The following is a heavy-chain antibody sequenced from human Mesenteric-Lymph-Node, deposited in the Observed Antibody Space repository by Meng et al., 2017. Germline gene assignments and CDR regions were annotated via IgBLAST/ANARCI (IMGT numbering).Heavy chain of an antibody. Sequence: ASVKVSCKASGYSFTNYYIHWVRQAPGQGLEYMGIIRPSGGRTSYAQRFQGRLTMTRDTSTSTVYMELSGLTSEDTAVYSCVSESPETYYFDFWGQGTLVTVSS. CDR3: VSESPETYYFDF. V-gene: IGHV1-46*01. D-gene: IGHD2-2*01. J-gene: IGHJ4*02. CDR1: GYSFTNYY. CDR2: IRPSGGRT.